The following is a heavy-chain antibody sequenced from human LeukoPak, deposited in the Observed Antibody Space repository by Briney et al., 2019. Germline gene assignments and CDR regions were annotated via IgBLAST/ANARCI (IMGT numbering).Heavy chain of an antibody. CDR3: ARHRSGGSQDDAFDI. CDR2: IQYDGSNE. Sequence: GGSLRLSCAASRFTFSSYGMHWVRQAPGKGLEWVAYIQYDGSNEQYADSVKGRFTISRQNAKKSLFLQMNSLRAEDTAVYYCARHRSGGSQDDAFDIWGQGTLVTVSS. V-gene: IGHV3-30*12. CDR1: RFTFSSYG. D-gene: IGHD2-15*01. J-gene: IGHJ3*02.